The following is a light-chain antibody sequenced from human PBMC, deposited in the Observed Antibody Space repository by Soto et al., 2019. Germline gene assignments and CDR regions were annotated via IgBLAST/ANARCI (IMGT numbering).Light chain of an antibody. CDR3: SSYAGSYTFV. V-gene: IGLV2-8*01. CDR1: SSDVGDYNY. Sequence: QSVPTQPPSASGSPGQSVTIPCTGTSSDVGDYNYVSWYQQHPGKVPKLLIYEVSKRPSGVPDRFSGSKSGNTASLTVSGLQAEDEADYYCSSYAGSYTFVFGTGTKLTVL. CDR2: EVS. J-gene: IGLJ1*01.